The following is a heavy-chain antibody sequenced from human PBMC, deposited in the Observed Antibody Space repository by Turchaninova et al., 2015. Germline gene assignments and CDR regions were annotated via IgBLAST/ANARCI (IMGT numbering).Heavy chain of an antibody. Sequence: QMHLVESGGGVVQPGGSLRLSCTPSGFIFSTFGMHWVGQAPGKGGEGGGVVWYDRRHKSYSDAVKGRFTISRDASKETLYLQMGSLRFEDTAIYYCARDFDSSSRLDQWGQGTLVTVSS. D-gene: IGHD6-6*01. J-gene: IGHJ4*02. CDR2: VWYDRRHK. CDR1: GFIFSTFG. V-gene: IGHV3-33*01. CDR3: ARDFDSSSRLDQ.